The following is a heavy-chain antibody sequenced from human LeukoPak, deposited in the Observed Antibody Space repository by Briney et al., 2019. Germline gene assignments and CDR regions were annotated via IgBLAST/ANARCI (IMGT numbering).Heavy chain of an antibody. D-gene: IGHD3-16*01. CDR1: GFTFSDYS. Sequence: GGSLRLSCAASGFTFSDYSMNWVRQAPGRGLEWVSFISSVSGYIYYADSVKDRFTISRDNARNSLYLQMNSLRAEDTAVYYCARDWRTQVLHPYYFEYWGQGVLVTVSS. CDR3: ARDWRTQVLHPYYFEY. J-gene: IGHJ4*02. CDR2: ISSVSGYI. V-gene: IGHV3-21*01.